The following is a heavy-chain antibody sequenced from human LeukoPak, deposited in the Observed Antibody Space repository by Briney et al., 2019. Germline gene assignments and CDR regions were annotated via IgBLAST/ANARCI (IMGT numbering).Heavy chain of an antibody. CDR2: ISWNSGSI. Sequence: GGSLRLSCAASGFTFDDYAMHWVRQAPGKGLEWVSGISWNSGSIGYADSVKGRFTISRDNAKNSLYLQMNSLRAEDTALYYCAKGYRKWRWLPLDYWGQGTLVTVSS. CDR1: GFTFDDYA. V-gene: IGHV3-9*01. J-gene: IGHJ4*02. D-gene: IGHD5-24*01. CDR3: AKGYRKWRWLPLDY.